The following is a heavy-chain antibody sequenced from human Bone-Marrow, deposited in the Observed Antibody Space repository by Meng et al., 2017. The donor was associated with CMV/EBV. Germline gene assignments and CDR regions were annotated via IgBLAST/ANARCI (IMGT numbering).Heavy chain of an antibody. J-gene: IGHJ5*02. CDR2: IITKFDTR. CDR3: ATDQGPMRGYSFGYLGYS. Sequence: SVKVSCKASGGSFSDHAINWVRLAPGQGLEWVGGIITKFDTRRYSQKFQGRATITADKFATTVYMELTRLISEDTAIYFCATDQGPMRGYSFGYLGYSWGQGTLVTFSS. CDR1: GGSFSDHA. D-gene: IGHD5-18*01. V-gene: IGHV1-69*06.